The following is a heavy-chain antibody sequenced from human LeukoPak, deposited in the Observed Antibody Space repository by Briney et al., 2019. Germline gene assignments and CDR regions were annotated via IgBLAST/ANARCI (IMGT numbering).Heavy chain of an antibody. V-gene: IGHV3-66*01. J-gene: IGHJ4*02. CDR3: ARESSGWLQLFDY. CDR1: GFTVSSKY. CDR2: IYSGGST. D-gene: IGHD5-24*01. Sequence: PGGSLTLSCAASGFTVSSKYMSWVRQAPGKELEWVSVIYSGGSTYYADSVKGRFTISRDNSKNTVYLQMNSLRAEDTAVYYCARESSGWLQLFDYWGQGTLVTVSS.